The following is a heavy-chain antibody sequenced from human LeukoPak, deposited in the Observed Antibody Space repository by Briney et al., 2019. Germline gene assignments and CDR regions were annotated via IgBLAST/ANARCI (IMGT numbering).Heavy chain of an antibody. CDR2: ISSNSDRT. D-gene: IGHD1-26*01. V-gene: IGHV3-9*01. J-gene: IGHJ4*02. CDR3: AKDNRGTYYFYYFDY. Sequence: GGSLRLSCATSGFTFDDYAMHWVRQAPGKGLEWVSGISSNSDRTVYADYVKGRFTISRDNAKKSLYLQMNSLRGEDTALYYCAKDNRGTYYFYYFDYWGQGTPVTVSS. CDR1: GFTFDDYA.